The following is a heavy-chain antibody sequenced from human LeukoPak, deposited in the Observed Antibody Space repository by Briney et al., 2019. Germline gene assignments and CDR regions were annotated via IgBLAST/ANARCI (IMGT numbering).Heavy chain of an antibody. Sequence: GGSLRLSCAASGFTVTNNYINWVRQAPGKGLEWVANIKQDGNEKYYVDSVKGRFTISRDNAKNSLDLQMNSLRAEDTAVYYCARDRSYYDSSGYYAYWGQGTLVTVSS. V-gene: IGHV3-7*01. D-gene: IGHD3-22*01. CDR2: IKQDGNEK. CDR3: ARDRSYYDSSGYYAY. CDR1: GFTVTNNY. J-gene: IGHJ4*02.